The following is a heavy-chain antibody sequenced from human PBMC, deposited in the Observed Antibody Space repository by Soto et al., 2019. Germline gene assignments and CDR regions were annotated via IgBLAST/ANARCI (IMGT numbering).Heavy chain of an antibody. Sequence: GPSVKVSCTASCYTFTSYGISCVRQAPGQGLEWMGWISAYNGNTNYAQKLQGRVTMTTDTSTSTAYMELRSLRSDDTAVYYCARFGGYCSSTSCSSYYYGMDVWGQGTTVTVSS. V-gene: IGHV1-18*04. CDR3: ARFGGYCSSTSCSSYYYGMDV. D-gene: IGHD2-2*01. J-gene: IGHJ6*02. CDR1: CYTFTSYG. CDR2: ISAYNGNT.